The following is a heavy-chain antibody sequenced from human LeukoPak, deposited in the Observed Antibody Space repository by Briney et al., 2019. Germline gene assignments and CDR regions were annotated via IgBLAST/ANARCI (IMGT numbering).Heavy chain of an antibody. CDR2: INHSGST. CDR3: ARGRIGFGELLSYYFDY. J-gene: IGHJ4*02. Sequence: SETLSLTCAVYGGSFSGYYWSWIRQLPGKGLEWIGEINHSGSTNYNPSLKSRVTISVDTSKNQFPLKLSSVTAADTAVYYCARGRIGFGELLSYYFDYWGQGTLVTVSS. CDR1: GGSFSGYY. D-gene: IGHD3-10*01. V-gene: IGHV4-34*01.